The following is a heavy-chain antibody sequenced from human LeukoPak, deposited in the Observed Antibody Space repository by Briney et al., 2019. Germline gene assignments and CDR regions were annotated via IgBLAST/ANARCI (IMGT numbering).Heavy chain of an antibody. J-gene: IGHJ4*02. CDR2: INHSGST. D-gene: IGHD6-13*01. V-gene: IGHV4-34*01. CDR1: GGSFSGYY. CDR3: AVIAAAGGFDY. Sequence: PSGTLSLTCAVYGGSFSGYYWSWIRQPPGKGLEWIGEINHSGSTNYNPSLKSRVTISVDTSMNQFSLKLSSVTAADTAVYYCAVIAAAGGFDYWGQGTLVTVSS.